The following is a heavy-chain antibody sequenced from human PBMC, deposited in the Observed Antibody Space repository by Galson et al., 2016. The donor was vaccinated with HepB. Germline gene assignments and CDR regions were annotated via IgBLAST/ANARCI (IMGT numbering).Heavy chain of an antibody. V-gene: IGHV3-23*01. J-gene: IGHJ4*02. D-gene: IGHD3-22*01. Sequence: ALRLCYASSGFTFSNYDMSWVRQAPGRGLGWVSGISGSGASTTYADSVKGRSTISRDNFKNALHLQMNSLRAEDTAMYFCARHFSGSYLGQGTLVIVSS. CDR2: ISGSGAST. CDR1: GFTFSNYD. CDR3: ARHFSGSY.